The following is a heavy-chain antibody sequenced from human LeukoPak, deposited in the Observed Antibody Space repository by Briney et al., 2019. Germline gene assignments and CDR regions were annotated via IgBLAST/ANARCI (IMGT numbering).Heavy chain of an antibody. J-gene: IGHJ4*02. CDR1: GFTFSSYA. D-gene: IGHD2-15*01. Sequence: GGSLRLPCAASGFTFSSYAMSWVRQAPGKGLEWVSAISGSGGSTYYADSVKGRFTISRDNSKNTLYLQMNSLRAEDTAVYYCTKSNSGDSPNPTFDYWGQGTLVTVSS. CDR2: ISGSGGST. V-gene: IGHV3-23*01. CDR3: TKSNSGDSPNPTFDY.